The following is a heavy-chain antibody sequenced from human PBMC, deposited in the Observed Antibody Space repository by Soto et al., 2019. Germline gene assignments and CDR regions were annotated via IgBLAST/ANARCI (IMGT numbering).Heavy chain of an antibody. Sequence: DSGPTLVNPTQTLTLTCTFSGFSLSTSGVGVGWIRQPPGKALEWPVLIYWNDDKRYSPSLQSRLTITKDTSKNQVVLTMTNMDPVDTATYYCAHIYPRSTSLYYFDYWGQGTPVTVSA. CDR3: AHIYPRSTSLYYFDY. CDR1: GFSLSTSGVG. CDR2: IYWNDDK. J-gene: IGHJ4*02. D-gene: IGHD2-2*01. V-gene: IGHV2-5*01.